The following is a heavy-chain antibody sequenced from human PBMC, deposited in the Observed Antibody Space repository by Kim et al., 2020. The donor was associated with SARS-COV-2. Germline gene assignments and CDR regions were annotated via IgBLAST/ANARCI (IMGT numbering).Heavy chain of an antibody. CDR2: SST. V-gene: IGHV3-74*01. J-gene: IGHJ4*02. CDR3: ARDFDPGDY. Sequence: SSTSYADSVKGRFTISRDNAKNTLYLQMNSLRAEDTAVYYCARDFDPGDYWGQGTLVTVSS. D-gene: IGHD3-9*01.